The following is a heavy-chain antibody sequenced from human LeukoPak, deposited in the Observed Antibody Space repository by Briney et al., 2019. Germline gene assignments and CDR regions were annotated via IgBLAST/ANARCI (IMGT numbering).Heavy chain of an antibody. CDR1: GFTFSSYE. V-gene: IGHV3-48*03. Sequence: GGSLRLSCAASGFTFSSYEMNWVRQAPGKGLEWVSYISSSGSTIFYADSVKGRFTISRDNAKNSLYLQMNSLRAEDTAVYYCARLYSSSSGLRASDYWAREPWSPSPQ. CDR2: ISSSGSTI. J-gene: IGHJ4*02. CDR3: ARLYSSSSGLRASDY. D-gene: IGHD6-6*01.